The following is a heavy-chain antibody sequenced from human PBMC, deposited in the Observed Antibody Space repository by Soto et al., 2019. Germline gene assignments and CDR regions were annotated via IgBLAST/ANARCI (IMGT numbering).Heavy chain of an antibody. CDR3: ASERVAEMATGGYFDN. CDR1: GGTFSDLA. Sequence: QVHLVQSGAEVKKPGSSVKVSCKTSGGTFSDLAFSWVRQAPRQGLEWVGGIIPLFGTPNYAREFQGRVSISSDEYSNAVSMELRSLRSEDTAVYYCASERVAEMATGGYFDNWGQGTLVTVSS. CDR2: IIPLFGTP. V-gene: IGHV1-69*01. D-gene: IGHD5-12*01. J-gene: IGHJ4*02.